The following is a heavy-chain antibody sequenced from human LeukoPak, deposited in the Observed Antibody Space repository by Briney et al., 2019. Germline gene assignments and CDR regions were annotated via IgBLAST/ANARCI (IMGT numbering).Heavy chain of an antibody. Sequence: PSETLSLTCTVSGGSISSSSYYWSWIRQPPGKGLEWIGYIYYSGSTNYNPSLKSRVTISVDTSKNQFSLKLSSVTAADTAVYYCARDNRIAAAGYEDAFDIWGQGTMVTVSS. J-gene: IGHJ3*02. CDR2: IYYSGST. CDR3: ARDNRIAAAGYEDAFDI. D-gene: IGHD6-13*01. V-gene: IGHV4-61*01. CDR1: GGSISSSSYY.